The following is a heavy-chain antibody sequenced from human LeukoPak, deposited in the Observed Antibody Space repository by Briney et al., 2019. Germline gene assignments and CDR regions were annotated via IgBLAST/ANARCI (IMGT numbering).Heavy chain of an antibody. J-gene: IGHJ4*02. V-gene: IGHV3-33*06. CDR2: IWYDGSNK. Sequence: GGSLRLSCAASGFSFSDYAMSWVRQAPGKGLEWVAVIWYDGSNKYYADSVKGRFTISRDNSKNTLYLQMNSLRAEDTAVYYCAKSGRKYSSGWYDDYWGQGTLVTVSS. CDR1: GFSFSDYA. CDR3: AKSGRKYSSGWYDDY. D-gene: IGHD6-19*01.